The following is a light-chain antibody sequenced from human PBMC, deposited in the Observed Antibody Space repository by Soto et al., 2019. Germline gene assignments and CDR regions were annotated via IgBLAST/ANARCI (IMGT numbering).Light chain of an antibody. CDR1: QGIGST. V-gene: IGKV3-15*01. Sequence: EIVMTQSPATLSESPGEGATLCCGASQGIGSTLAWYQQKPGQTPRLLIYDTSIRATGVPARFRGSASGTEFTLTITSLQSEDFAAYYCQHYANWPLTFGGGTRVESK. J-gene: IGKJ4*01. CDR2: DTS. CDR3: QHYANWPLT.